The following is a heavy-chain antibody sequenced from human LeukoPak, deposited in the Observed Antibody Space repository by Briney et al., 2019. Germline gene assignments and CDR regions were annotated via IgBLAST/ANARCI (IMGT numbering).Heavy chain of an antibody. V-gene: IGHV4-39*01. J-gene: IGHJ3*02. CDR2: IYYSGST. CDR3: ARDYGDYVDAFDI. CDR1: GGSISSSSYY. D-gene: IGHD4-17*01. Sequence: SETLSLTCTVSGGSISSSSYYWGWIRQPPGKGLEWIGSIYYSGSTYYNPPLKSRVTISVDTSKNQFSLKLSSVTAADTAVYYCARDYGDYVDAFDIWGQGTMVTVSS.